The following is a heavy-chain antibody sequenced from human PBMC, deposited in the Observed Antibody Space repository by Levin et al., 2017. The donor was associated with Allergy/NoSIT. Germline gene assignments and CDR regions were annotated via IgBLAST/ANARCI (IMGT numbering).Heavy chain of an antibody. D-gene: IGHD6-13*01. CDR2: ISYDGSNK. V-gene: IGHV3-30*18. J-gene: IGHJ6*02. CDR3: AKDGGSSSWANYYYYGMDV. CDR1: GFNFSSFG. Sequence: PGGSLRLSCAASGFNFSSFGMHWVRQAPGKGLEWVAVISYDGSNKYYADSVKGRFTISRDNSKNTLYLQMNSLRAEDTAVYYCAKDGGSSSWANYYYYGMDVWGQGTAVTVS.